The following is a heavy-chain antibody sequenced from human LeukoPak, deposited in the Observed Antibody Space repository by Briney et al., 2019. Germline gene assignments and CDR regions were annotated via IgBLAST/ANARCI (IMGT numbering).Heavy chain of an antibody. CDR2: ISSSSSYI. Sequence: GGSLRLSCAASGFTFSGYTMNWVRQAPGKGLEWVSSISSSSSYIYYADSVKGRFTISRDNAKNSLYLQMNSLRAEDTAVYYCARGRGSYPNYFDFWGQGTLVTVSS. J-gene: IGHJ4*02. V-gene: IGHV3-21*01. CDR1: GFTFSGYT. D-gene: IGHD3-16*01. CDR3: ARGRGSYPNYFDF.